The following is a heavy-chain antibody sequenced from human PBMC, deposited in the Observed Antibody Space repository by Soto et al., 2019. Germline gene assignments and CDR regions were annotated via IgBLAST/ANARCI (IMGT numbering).Heavy chain of an antibody. CDR1: GGTFSSYA. D-gene: IGHD4-17*01. CDR3: ARDLSTTVTTSTYYGMDV. Sequence: QVQLVQSGAEVKKPGSSVKVSCKASGGTFSSYAISWVRQAPGQGLEWMGGIIPIFGTANYAQKFQGRVTITADESTSRAYMELSSLRSEDTAVYYCARDLSTTVTTSTYYGMDVWGQGTTVTVSS. CDR2: IIPIFGTA. J-gene: IGHJ6*02. V-gene: IGHV1-69*01.